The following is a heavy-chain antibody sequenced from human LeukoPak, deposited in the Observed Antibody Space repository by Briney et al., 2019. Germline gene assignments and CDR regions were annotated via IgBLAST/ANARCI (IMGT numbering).Heavy chain of an antibody. Sequence: SQTLSLTCAVSGGSISSGGYSWSWIRQPPGKGLEWIGYIYHSGSTYYNPSLKSRVTISVDTSKNQFSLKLSSVTAADTAVYYCASSPYDTSNWFDPWGQGTLVTVSS. CDR3: ASSPYDTSNWFDP. J-gene: IGHJ5*02. D-gene: IGHD3-22*01. CDR1: GGSISSGGYS. V-gene: IGHV4-30-2*05. CDR2: IYHSGST.